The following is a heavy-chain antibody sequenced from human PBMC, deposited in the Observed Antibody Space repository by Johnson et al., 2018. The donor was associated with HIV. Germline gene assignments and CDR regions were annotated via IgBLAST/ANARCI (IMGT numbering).Heavy chain of an antibody. J-gene: IGHJ3*02. CDR1: GFTFSSYG. CDR2: VYSGGTT. D-gene: IGHD3-3*01. Sequence: VQLVESGGGVVQPGGSLRLSCAASGFTFSSYGMHWVRQAPGKGLESVSVVYSGGTTHYAESVTGRYTISRDNSKNTLYLQMNSLRAEDTAVYYCTRRSPYDAFDIWGQGTMVTVSS. CDR3: TRRSPYDAFDI. V-gene: IGHV3-NL1*01.